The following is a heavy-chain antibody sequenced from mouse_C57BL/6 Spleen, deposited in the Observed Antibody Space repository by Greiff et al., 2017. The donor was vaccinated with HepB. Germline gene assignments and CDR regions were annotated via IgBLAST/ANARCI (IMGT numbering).Heavy chain of an antibody. CDR3: ARRVAVFDY. CDR2: INPYNGGT. Sequence: EVQLVESGPVLVKPGASVKMSCKASGYTFTDYYMNWVKQSHGKSLEWIGVINPYNGGTSYNQKFKGKATLTVDKSSSTAYMELNSLTSEDSAVYYCARRVAVFDYWGQGTTLTVSS. CDR1: GYTFTDYY. V-gene: IGHV1-19*01. D-gene: IGHD1-1*02. J-gene: IGHJ2*01.